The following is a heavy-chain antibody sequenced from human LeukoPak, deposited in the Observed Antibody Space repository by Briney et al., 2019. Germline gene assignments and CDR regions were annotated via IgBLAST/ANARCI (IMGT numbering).Heavy chain of an antibody. V-gene: IGHV4-39*07. D-gene: IGHD3-10*01. J-gene: IGHJ4*02. CDR1: GGSISSSSYY. CDR3: ARETEYGSGSYCLDY. CDR2: IYYSGST. Sequence: SETLSLTCTVSGGSISSSSYYWGWIRQPPGKGLEWIGSIYYSGSTYYNPSLKSQVTISVDTSKNQFSLKLSSVTAADTAVYYCARETEYGSGSYCLDYWGQGTLVTVSS.